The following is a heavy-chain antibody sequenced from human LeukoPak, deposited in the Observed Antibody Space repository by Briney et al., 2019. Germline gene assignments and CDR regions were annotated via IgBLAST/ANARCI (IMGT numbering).Heavy chain of an antibody. Sequence: AGGSLRLSCAASGFTFSSYSTNGVREAPGKGLGWVSYISSSSSTIYYADSVKGRFTISRDNAKNSLYLQMNSLRAEDTAVYYCARDEEGYCSSTRRGGSCYGYSYWGQGTLVTVSS. CDR1: GFTFSSYS. V-gene: IGHV3-48*01. D-gene: IGHD2-2*01. CDR2: ISSSSSTI. CDR3: ARDEEGYCSSTRRGGSCYGYSY. J-gene: IGHJ4*02.